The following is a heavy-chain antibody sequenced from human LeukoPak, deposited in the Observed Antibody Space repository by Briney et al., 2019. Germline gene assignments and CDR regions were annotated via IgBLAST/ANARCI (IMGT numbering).Heavy chain of an antibody. V-gene: IGHV3-7*01. CDR2: IKQDGSEK. D-gene: IGHD3-22*01. CDR3: VRDGDTSGYTN. Sequence: GGSLRLSCAASGFTFSSYWMHWVRQAPGKGLEWVANIKQDGSEKYYVNSVKGRFTISRDNAKNSLYLQMNSLRAEDTAVYSCVRDGDTSGYTNWGQGTLVTVSS. CDR1: GFTFSSYW. J-gene: IGHJ4*02.